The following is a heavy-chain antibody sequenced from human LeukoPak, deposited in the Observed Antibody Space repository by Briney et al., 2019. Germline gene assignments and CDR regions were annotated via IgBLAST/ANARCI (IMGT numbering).Heavy chain of an antibody. CDR3: ARGPPNWGYDY. CDR1: GYTFTSYD. Sequence: ASVRVSCMASGYTFTSYDFNWVRAATGQRPEWMGWMSHNSGDTGYAQKFQDRVTMNRNTSISTAYMELSSLRSDDTAVYYCARGPPNWGYDYWGPGTLVTVSS. V-gene: IGHV1-8*01. D-gene: IGHD7-27*01. CDR2: MSHNSGDT. J-gene: IGHJ4*02.